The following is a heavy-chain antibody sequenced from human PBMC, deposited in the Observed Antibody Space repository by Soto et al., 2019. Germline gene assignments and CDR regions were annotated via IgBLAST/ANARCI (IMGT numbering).Heavy chain of an antibody. CDR2: IYWDDDK. D-gene: IGHD6-19*01. CDR3: AHRGCDGWYDFGY. Sequence: QITLKESGPTPVKPPQPLTPTCTFSGFSLSTSGVGVGWIRQPPGTALEWLGPIYWDDDKRYSPSLKGRRTLPQPTCKHRVFLTSTNMLPGDPAQYYCAHRGCDGWYDFGYWGQGTLFAVST. V-gene: IGHV2-5*02. CDR1: GFSLSTSGVG. J-gene: IGHJ4*02.